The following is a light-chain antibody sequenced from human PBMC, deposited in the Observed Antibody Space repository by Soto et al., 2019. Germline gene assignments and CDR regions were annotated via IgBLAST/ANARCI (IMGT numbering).Light chain of an antibody. V-gene: IGKV3-20*01. CDR1: QYINTR. CDR3: QQYKSSPWT. J-gene: IGKJ1*01. Sequence: EIVLTQSPATLSSFPGDRVTLSCRASQYINTRLAWYPPSPGQPPRLLIFGTSSRATGIPDRLGGSGSETDFTLTINGLEPEDFAMYFCQQYKSSPWTFGQGTKVDIK. CDR2: GTS.